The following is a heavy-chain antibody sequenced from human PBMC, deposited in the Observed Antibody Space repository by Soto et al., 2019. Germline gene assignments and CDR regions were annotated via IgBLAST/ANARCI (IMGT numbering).Heavy chain of an antibody. CDR2: INAGNGNT. J-gene: IGHJ4*02. Sequence: QVQLVQSGAEVKKPGASVKVSCKTSGYTFTWYHMHWVRQAPGQRLEWMGWINAGNGNTKYSQKFQGRVTITRDTSANTAYMGLSSLISEDTAVYYCARPKDYDDCLDYWGQGTLVTVSS. V-gene: IGHV1-3*01. D-gene: IGHD3-22*01. CDR3: ARPKDYDDCLDY. CDR1: GYTFTWYH.